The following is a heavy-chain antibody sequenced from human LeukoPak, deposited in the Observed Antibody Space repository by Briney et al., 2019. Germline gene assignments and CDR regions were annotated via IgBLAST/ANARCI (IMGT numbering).Heavy chain of an antibody. CDR1: GFTFSSYA. V-gene: IGHV3-30-3*01. CDR2: ISYDGSNK. D-gene: IGHD7-27*01. J-gene: IGHJ4*02. Sequence: GGSLRLSCAASGFTFSSYAMHWVRQAPGKGLEWVAVISYDGSNKYFADSVKGQFTISRDNSKNTLYLQMNSLRAEDTAVYYCARGSRDWGSDYWGQGTLVTVSS. CDR3: ARGSRDWGSDY.